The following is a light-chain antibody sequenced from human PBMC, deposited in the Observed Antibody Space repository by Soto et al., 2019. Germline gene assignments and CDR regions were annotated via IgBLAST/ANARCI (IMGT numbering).Light chain of an antibody. CDR2: TAS. J-gene: IGKJ1*01. Sequence: DIQMTQSPSSVSASVGDRVTITCRASQGISSWLVWYQQKAGKAPKLLIHTASRLQSGVPSRFSGSGSGTEFTLTISSLQPEDFATYYCQQANSFPRTFGQGTKVEI. CDR1: QGISSW. V-gene: IGKV1-12*01. CDR3: QQANSFPRT.